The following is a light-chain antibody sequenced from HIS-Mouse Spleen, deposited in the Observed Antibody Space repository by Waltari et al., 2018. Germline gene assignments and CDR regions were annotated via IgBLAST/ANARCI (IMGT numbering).Light chain of an antibody. Sequence: SYELPQPPSVSVSPGQTARITCSGDALPKNYAYWYQQKSGQAPVLVIYEDSKRPSGIPERFSGSSSGTMATLTISGAQVVDEADYYCYSTDSSGNHRVFGGGTKLTVL. CDR2: EDS. V-gene: IGLV3-10*01. CDR3: YSTDSSGNHRV. J-gene: IGLJ2*01. CDR1: ALPKNY.